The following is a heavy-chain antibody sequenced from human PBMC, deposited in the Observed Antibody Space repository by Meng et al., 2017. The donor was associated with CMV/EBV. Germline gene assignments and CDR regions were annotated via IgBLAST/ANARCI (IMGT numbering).Heavy chain of an antibody. CDR2: LHHSGFT. D-gene: IGHD3-10*01. CDR3: ARGSGGMVRGAGAFDP. Sequence: VGSFRRSYWRWIRRPPGKVLALIGYLHHSGFTNYTPSLKCRVTISVATSKIQFSLKLSSVTAADPAVYSCARGSGGMVRGAGAFDPWGQGTLVTVSS. CDR1: VGSFRRSY. V-gene: IGHV4-34*01. J-gene: IGHJ5*02.